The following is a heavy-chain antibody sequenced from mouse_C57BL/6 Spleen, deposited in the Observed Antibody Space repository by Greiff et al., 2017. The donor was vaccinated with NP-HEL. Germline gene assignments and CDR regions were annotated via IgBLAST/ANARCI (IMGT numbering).Heavy chain of an antibody. J-gene: IGHJ3*01. V-gene: IGHV5-4*01. CDR2: ISDGGSYT. D-gene: IGHD1-1*01. Sequence: EVQGVESGGGLVKPGGSLKLSCAASGFTFSSYAMSWVRQTPEKRLEWVATISDGGSYTYYPDNVKGRFTISRDNAKNNLYLQMSHLKSEDTARYYCAREYYGSSYGFAYWGQGTLVTVSA. CDR1: GFTFSSYA. CDR3: AREYYGSSYGFAY.